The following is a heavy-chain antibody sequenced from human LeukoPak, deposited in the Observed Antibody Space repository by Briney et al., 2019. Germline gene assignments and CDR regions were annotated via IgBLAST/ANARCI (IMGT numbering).Heavy chain of an antibody. CDR2: TYPGDSDT. J-gene: IGHJ4*02. Sequence: GESLKISCKGSGYSFTSYWIGWVRQMPGKGLEWMGITYPGDSDTRYSPSFQGQVTISADKSISTAYLQWSSLKASDTAMYYCARRGRYCTNGVCYTALDYWGQGTLVTVSS. CDR3: ARRGRYCTNGVCYTALDY. V-gene: IGHV5-51*01. D-gene: IGHD2-8*01. CDR1: GYSFTSYW.